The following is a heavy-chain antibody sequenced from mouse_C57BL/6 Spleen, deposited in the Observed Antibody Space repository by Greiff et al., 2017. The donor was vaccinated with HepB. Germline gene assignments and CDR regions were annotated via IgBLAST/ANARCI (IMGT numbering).Heavy chain of an antibody. D-gene: IGHD1-1*01. CDR2: ISSGSSTI. J-gene: IGHJ1*03. V-gene: IGHV5-17*01. CDR3: ARQITTVRGYFDV. CDR1: GFTFSDYG. Sequence: EVMLVESGGGLVKPGGSLKLSCAASGFTFSDYGMPWVRQAPEKGLEWVAYISSGSSTIYYADTEQGRVTISRDNAKNTLFLQMTSLRSEDTAMYYCARQITTVRGYFDVWGTGTTVTVSS.